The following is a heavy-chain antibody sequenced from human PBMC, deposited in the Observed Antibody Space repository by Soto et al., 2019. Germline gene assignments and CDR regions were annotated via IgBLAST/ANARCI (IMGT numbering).Heavy chain of an antibody. CDR2: ISWDGGST. CDR3: AKGILPFSLRSSHYDILTGYYYYYYYGMDV. Sequence: GGSLRLSCAASGFTFDDYTMHWVRQAPGKGLEWVSLISWDGGSTYYADSVKGRFTISRDNSKNSLYLQMNSLRTEDTALYYCAKGILPFSLRSSHYDILTGYYYYYYYGMDVWGQGTTVTVSS. CDR1: GFTFDDYT. J-gene: IGHJ6*02. V-gene: IGHV3-43*01. D-gene: IGHD3-9*01.